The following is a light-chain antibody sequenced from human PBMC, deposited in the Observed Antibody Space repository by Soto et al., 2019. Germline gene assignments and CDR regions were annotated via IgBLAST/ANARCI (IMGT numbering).Light chain of an antibody. J-gene: IGLJ1*01. V-gene: IGLV2-14*01. CDR1: SSDVGGYTY. Sequence: QSVLTQPASVSGYPGQPITISCTGTSSDVGGYTYVSWYQQHLGKAPKLMIYEVSDRPSGVSNRFSGSKSGNTASLTISGLRAEDEADYYCCAYTSSSTYVFGTGTKVTVL. CDR2: EVS. CDR3: CAYTSSSTYV.